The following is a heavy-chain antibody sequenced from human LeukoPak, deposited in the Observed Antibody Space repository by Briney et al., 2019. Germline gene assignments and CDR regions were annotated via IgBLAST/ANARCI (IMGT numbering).Heavy chain of an antibody. D-gene: IGHD5-18*01. CDR2: ISSSRSYI. CDR1: GFTFSSYS. Sequence: PGGSLRLSCAASGFTFSSYSMNWVRQAPGKGLEWVSSISSSRSYIYYADSVKGRFTISRDNAKNSLYLQMNSLRAEDTAVYYCARALGYNYVYSLCFDYWGQGTLVSASS. J-gene: IGHJ4*02. V-gene: IGHV3-21*01. CDR3: ARALGYNYVYSLCFDY.